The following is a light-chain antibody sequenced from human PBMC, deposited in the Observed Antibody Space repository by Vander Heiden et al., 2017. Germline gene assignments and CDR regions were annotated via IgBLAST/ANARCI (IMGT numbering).Light chain of an antibody. CDR3: QTWGTGVWV. J-gene: IGLJ3*02. Sequence: CTLSSGHSSYAIAWHQQQPEKGARYLMKLNSDGSHSKGDGIPDRFSGSSSGAERYLTISSLQSEDEADYYCQTWGTGVWVFGGGTKLTVL. V-gene: IGLV4-69*01. CDR2: LNSDGSH. CDR1: SGHSSYA.